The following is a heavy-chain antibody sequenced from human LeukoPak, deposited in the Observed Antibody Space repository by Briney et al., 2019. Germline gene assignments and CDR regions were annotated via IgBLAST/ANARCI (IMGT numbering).Heavy chain of an antibody. D-gene: IGHD5/OR15-5a*01. CDR2: VYYSGTT. CDR3: ARSTNKGFAIFDY. J-gene: IGHJ4*02. CDR1: GGSIDNMNYY. V-gene: IGHV4-39*07. Sequence: SETLSLTCTVSGGSIDNMNYYWGWIRQPPGKGLEWIGSVYYSGTTYYSPSLKSRITISVDTSKNQFSLSLSSVTAADTAVYYCARSTNKGFAIFDYWGQGTLVTVSS.